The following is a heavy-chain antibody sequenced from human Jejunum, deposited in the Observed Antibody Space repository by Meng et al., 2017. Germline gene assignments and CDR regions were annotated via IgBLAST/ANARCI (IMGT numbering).Heavy chain of an antibody. J-gene: IGHJ4*02. CDR1: VGSISSSNR. D-gene: IGHD2-15*01. Sequence: QRQLQGSGPDRVNPSGTLSLTCGVSVGSISSSNRWSWVRQSPGKGLEWIGEMYHGGDTNYNPSLETRVTISTDTSRNEFSLKLRSVTAADTAVYYCARDWGCRDGSCFSGLLEYWGQGILVTVSS. CDR3: ARDWGCRDGSCFSGLLEY. CDR2: MYHGGDT. V-gene: IGHV4-4*02.